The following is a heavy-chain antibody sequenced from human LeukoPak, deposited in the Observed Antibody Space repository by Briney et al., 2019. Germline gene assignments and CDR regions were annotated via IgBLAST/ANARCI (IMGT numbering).Heavy chain of an antibody. D-gene: IGHD3-22*01. J-gene: IGHJ1*01. Sequence: AASVKVSCKASGYTFTGYYMHWVRQAPGQGLEWMGCINPNSGGTNYVQTVQGRVTMTRDTSISSLYLDLNRLRADDTSVYYCRRGTYYDGSGYVNWGQGTLVTVSS. V-gene: IGHV1-2*02. CDR3: RRGTYYDGSGYVN. CDR2: INPNSGGT. CDR1: GYTFTGYY.